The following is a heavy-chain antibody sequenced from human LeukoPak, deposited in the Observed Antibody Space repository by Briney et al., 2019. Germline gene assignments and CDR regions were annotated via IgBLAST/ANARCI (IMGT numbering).Heavy chain of an antibody. Sequence: GSLRLSCAASGFTFSDYYMSWIRQPPGKGLEWIGSIYYSGSTYYNPSLKSRVTISIDTSKNQFSLKLSPVTAADTAVYYCAIDGHWGQGTLVTVSS. D-gene: IGHD3/OR15-3a*01. CDR3: AIDGH. CDR1: GFTFSDYY. CDR2: IYYSGST. V-gene: IGHV4-38-2*01. J-gene: IGHJ4*02.